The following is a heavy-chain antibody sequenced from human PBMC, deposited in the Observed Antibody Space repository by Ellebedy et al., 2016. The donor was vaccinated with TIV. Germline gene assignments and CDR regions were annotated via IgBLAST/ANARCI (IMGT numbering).Heavy chain of an antibody. CDR2: IFYSGRT. V-gene: IGHV4-39*07. CDR3: ARDGPRYYGSGTINY. D-gene: IGHD3-10*01. Sequence: SETLSLTXTVSGGSISSTSYYWGWIRQPPGKGLEWIGSIFYSGRTYYNPSLKSRVTISVDTSKNQFSLKVSSVTAADSAVYYCARDGPRYYGSGTINYWGQGTLVTVSS. CDR1: GGSISSTSYY. J-gene: IGHJ4*02.